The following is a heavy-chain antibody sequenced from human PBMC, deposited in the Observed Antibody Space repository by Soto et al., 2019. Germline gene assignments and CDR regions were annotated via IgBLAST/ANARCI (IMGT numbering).Heavy chain of an antibody. J-gene: IGHJ6*02. CDR3: ARGLEVSYYYYGMDV. CDR2: IYHSGST. Sequence: WETLSLTCAVSGGSISSSNWWSWVRQPPGKGLEWIGEIYHSGSTNYNPSLKSRVTISVDKSKNQFSLKLSSVTAADTAVYYCARGLEVSYYYYGMDVWGQGTTVTVSS. V-gene: IGHV4-4*02. D-gene: IGHD1-1*01. CDR1: GGSISSSNW.